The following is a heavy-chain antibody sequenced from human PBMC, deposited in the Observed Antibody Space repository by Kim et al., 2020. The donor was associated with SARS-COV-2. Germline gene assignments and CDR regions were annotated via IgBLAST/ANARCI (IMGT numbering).Heavy chain of an antibody. V-gene: IGHV1-3*01. J-gene: IGHJ4*02. D-gene: IGHD3-10*01. CDR1: GYTFTSYA. CDR3: AKDWEVRGITPDY. Sequence: ASAKVSCKASGYTFTSYAMHWLRQAPGQRLEWMGWINAGNGYTKYSQKFQGRLTITRDTSASTAYMELSSLTSEDTAVYYCAKDWEVRGITPDYWGQGTPVTVSS. CDR2: INAGNGYT.